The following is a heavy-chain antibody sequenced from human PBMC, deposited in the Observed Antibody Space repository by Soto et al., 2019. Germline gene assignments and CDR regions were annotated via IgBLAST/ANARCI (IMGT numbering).Heavy chain of an antibody. D-gene: IGHD3-3*01. Sequence: GGSLRLSCAASGFTFSSYSMNWVRQAPGKGLEWVSYISSSSSTIYYADSVKGRFTISRDNAKNSLYLQMNSLRAEDTAVYYCARVRHDFWSGPLRGAFDIWGQGTMVTVSS. V-gene: IGHV3-48*01. CDR3: ARVRHDFWSGPLRGAFDI. CDR2: ISSSSSTI. J-gene: IGHJ3*02. CDR1: GFTFSSYS.